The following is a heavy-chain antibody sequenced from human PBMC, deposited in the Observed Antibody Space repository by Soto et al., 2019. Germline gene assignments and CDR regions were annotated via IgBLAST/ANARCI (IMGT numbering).Heavy chain of an antibody. CDR2: INHSGST. CDR3: ARGWELRNGMDV. CDR1: GGSFSGYY. D-gene: IGHD1-26*01. Sequence: QVQLQQWGAGLLKPSETLSLTCAVYGGSFSGYYWSWIRQPPGKGLEWIGEINHSGSTKDNPSLKRRVTISVDTSKNQFSLKLSSVTAADTAVYYCARGWELRNGMDVWGQGTTVTVSS. J-gene: IGHJ6*02. V-gene: IGHV4-34*01.